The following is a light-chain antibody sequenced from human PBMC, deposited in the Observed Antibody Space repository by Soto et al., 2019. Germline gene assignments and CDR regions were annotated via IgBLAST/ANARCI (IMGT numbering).Light chain of an antibody. CDR1: QSVSSSY. J-gene: IGKJ1*01. Sequence: EIVLTQSPGTLSLSPGERATLSCRASQSVSSSYLAWYQQKPGQAPRLLIYGASSRATGIPDRFSGSGSGTDLTLTISRLEPEDFAVYYCQQYGSSWWTFGQGTKVDIK. V-gene: IGKV3-20*01. CDR3: QQYGSSWWT. CDR2: GAS.